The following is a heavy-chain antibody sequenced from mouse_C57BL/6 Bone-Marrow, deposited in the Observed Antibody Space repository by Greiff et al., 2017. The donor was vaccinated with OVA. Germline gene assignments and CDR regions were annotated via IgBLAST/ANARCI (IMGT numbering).Heavy chain of an antibody. CDR3: ARKDEYDNNWFAY. CDR1: GYTFTDYN. V-gene: IGHV1-22*01. D-gene: IGHD2-4*01. CDR2: INPNNGGT. Sequence: EVQLQQSGPELVKPGASVKMSCKASGYTFTDYNMHWVKQSHGKSLEWIGYINPNNGGTSYNQKFKGKATLTVNKSSSTAYMELRSLTSEESAVYYYARKDEYDNNWFAYWGQGTRVTGSA. J-gene: IGHJ3*01.